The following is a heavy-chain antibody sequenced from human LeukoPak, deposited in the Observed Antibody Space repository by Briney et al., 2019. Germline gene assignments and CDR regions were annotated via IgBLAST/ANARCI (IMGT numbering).Heavy chain of an antibody. CDR1: GFTFSNAW. D-gene: IGHD2-21*02. V-gene: IGHV3-15*01. CDR3: TTDVVTAIVYYFDY. CDR2: IKSKTDGGTT. Sequence: GGSLRPSCAASGFTFSNAWMSWVRQAPGKGLEWVGRIKSKTDGGTTDYAAPVKGRFTISRDDSKNTLYLQMNSLKTEDTAVYYCTTDVVTAIVYYFDYWGQGTLVTVSS. J-gene: IGHJ4*02.